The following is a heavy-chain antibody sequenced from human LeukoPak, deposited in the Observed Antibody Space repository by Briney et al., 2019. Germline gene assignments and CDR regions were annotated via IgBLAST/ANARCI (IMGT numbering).Heavy chain of an antibody. D-gene: IGHD3-10*01. CDR2: IYYRGTT. V-gene: IGHV4-59*03. J-gene: IGHJ4*02. CDR3: AGVFSGRRPFEL. Sequence: SETLSLTCTVSGGSINDYYWKWLRQPPGKGLEWIGFIYYRGTTNNNPSLKSRVTTSIDTSKKQFYIKLRAVTAADTAIYYCAGVFSGRRPFELWGQGILVTVSS. CDR1: GGSINDYY.